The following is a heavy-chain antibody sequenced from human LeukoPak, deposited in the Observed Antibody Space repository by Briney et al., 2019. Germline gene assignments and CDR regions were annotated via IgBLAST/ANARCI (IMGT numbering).Heavy chain of an antibody. CDR2: ISSRGGTI. CDR3: ARGGALGY. Sequence: GGSLRLSCAASGFTFSSYEMNWVRQAPGKGLEWVSYISSRGGTIYYADSVKGRFTISRDNAKTSLYLQMNSLRAEDTAVYYCARGGALGYWGQGTLVTVSS. J-gene: IGHJ4*02. CDR1: GFTFSSYE. D-gene: IGHD3-16*01. V-gene: IGHV3-48*03.